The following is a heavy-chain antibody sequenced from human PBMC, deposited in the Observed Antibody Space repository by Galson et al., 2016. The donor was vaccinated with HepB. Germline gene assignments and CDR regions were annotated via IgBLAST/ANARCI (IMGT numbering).Heavy chain of an antibody. Sequence: SVKVSCKAAGYTFIDYYIHWVQQAPGQGLEWMGWINPSSGGTKYAQKFQGRVTMTRDTSIITAYMEVSRLTSDDTALYYCATNNLVRGVTNWFDPWGQGTLVTVSS. D-gene: IGHD3-10*01. V-gene: IGHV1-2*02. J-gene: IGHJ5*02. CDR3: ATNNLVRGVTNWFDP. CDR2: INPSSGGT. CDR1: GYTFIDYY.